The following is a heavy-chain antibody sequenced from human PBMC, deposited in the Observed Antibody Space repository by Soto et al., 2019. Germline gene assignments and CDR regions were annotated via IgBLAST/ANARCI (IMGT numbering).Heavy chain of an antibody. CDR3: ARVIAAAGMDV. V-gene: IGHV1-2*02. CDR1: GYTFTGYY. CDR2: INPNSGGT. Sequence: ASVNVSFKASGYTFTGYYRHWVRQAPGQGLEWMGWINPNSGGTNYAQKFQGRVTMTRDTSISTAYMELSRLRSDDTAVYYCARVIAAAGMDVWGQGTTVTVSS. J-gene: IGHJ6*02. D-gene: IGHD6-13*01.